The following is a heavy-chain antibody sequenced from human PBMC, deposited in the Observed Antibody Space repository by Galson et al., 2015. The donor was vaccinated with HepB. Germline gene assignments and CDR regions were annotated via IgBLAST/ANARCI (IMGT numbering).Heavy chain of an antibody. V-gene: IGHV3-30*02. CDR3: AKGPYYYGSGSYSFDF. Sequence: SLRLSCAASGFRFSTYGLHWVRQAPGMGLEWVAFIDYAGSKKYYADSVRGRFTISRDNSKNTLYLQVDNLRPEDKAVYYCAKGPYYYGSGSYSFDFWGQGTLVTVSS. J-gene: IGHJ4*02. CDR1: GFRFSTYG. CDR2: IDYAGSKK. D-gene: IGHD3-10*01.